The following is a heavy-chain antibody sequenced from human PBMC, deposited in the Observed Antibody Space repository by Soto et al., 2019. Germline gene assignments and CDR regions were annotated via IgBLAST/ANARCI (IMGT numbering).Heavy chain of an antibody. CDR2: TYYRSKWYN. D-gene: IGHD3-3*01. J-gene: IGHJ4*02. Sequence: SQTLSLTCTISEDSVSRNSAGWNWIRQAPSRGLEWLGRTYYRSKWYNDYAVSVKSRITINPDTSKNQFSLQLNSVTPEDTAVYYCARDLIDGVFDYWGQGTLVTVS. CDR1: EDSVSRNSAG. V-gene: IGHV6-1*01. CDR3: ARDLIDGVFDY.